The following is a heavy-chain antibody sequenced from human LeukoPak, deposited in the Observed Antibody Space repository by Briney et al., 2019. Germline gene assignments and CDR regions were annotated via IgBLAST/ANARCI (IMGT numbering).Heavy chain of an antibody. D-gene: IGHD6-13*01. CDR1: GYTFTSYH. CDR2: MNPNSGNT. CDR3: ARGGLLAAAGTPYYYGMDV. Sequence: ASVKVSCKASGYTFTSYHINWVRQATGQGLEWMGWMNPNSGNTGYAQKFQGRVTMTRNTSISTAYMELSSLRSEDTAVYYCARGGLLAAAGTPYYYGMDVWGQGTTVTVSS. J-gene: IGHJ6*02. V-gene: IGHV1-8*01.